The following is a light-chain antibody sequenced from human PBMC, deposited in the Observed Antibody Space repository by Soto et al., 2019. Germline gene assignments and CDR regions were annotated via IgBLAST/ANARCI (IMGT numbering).Light chain of an antibody. CDR1: SSDVGDYNY. J-gene: IGLJ2*01. CDR3: SSYTTSNTL. Sequence: QSALTQPASVSGSPGQSITISCTATSSDVGDYNYVSWYQQHPSKAPKLMIYDVSHRPSGVSNRFSGSKSGNTASLTISGLQAEDEADYYCSSYTTSNTLFGGGTQLTVL. V-gene: IGLV2-14*03. CDR2: DVS.